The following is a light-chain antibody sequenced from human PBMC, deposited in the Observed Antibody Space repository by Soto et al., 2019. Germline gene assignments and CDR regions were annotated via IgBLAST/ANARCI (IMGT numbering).Light chain of an antibody. CDR3: LQYNSYPVT. V-gene: IGKV1-5*03. CDR2: KAS. Sequence: DLQMTQSPSTLSTSVGDRVTITCRASQSISSWLAWYQQKPGKAPKVLIYKASSLESGVPSRFSGSGSGTAFTLTISSLQPDDFATYYCLQYNSYPVTFGGGTKVEIK. J-gene: IGKJ4*01. CDR1: QSISSW.